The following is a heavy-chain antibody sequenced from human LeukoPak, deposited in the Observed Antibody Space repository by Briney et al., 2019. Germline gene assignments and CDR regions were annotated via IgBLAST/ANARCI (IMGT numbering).Heavy chain of an antibody. CDR3: ASWGSGSDPYYYYYMDV. Sequence: PSETLSLTCTVSGGSISGGSYYWSWIRQPAGKGLEWIGRIYTSGSTNYNPSLKSRVTISVDTSKNQFSLKLSSVTAADTAVYYCASWGSGSDPYYYYYMDVWGKGTTVTISS. CDR1: GGSISGGSYY. J-gene: IGHJ6*03. V-gene: IGHV4-61*02. CDR2: IYTSGST. D-gene: IGHD3-10*01.